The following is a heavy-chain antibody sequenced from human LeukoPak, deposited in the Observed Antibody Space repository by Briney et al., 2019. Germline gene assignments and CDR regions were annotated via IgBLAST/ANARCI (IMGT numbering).Heavy chain of an antibody. Sequence: QSGGSLRLSCAASGFTFSSYWMTWVRQAPGKGLEWVANIKQDGGEKNYVHSVKGRFTISRDNGNNSLYLQMNSLRAEDTAVYYCARLSGTTHYWGQGTLVTVSS. D-gene: IGHD1-7*01. CDR2: IKQDGGEK. CDR1: GFTFSSYW. CDR3: ARLSGTTHY. J-gene: IGHJ4*02. V-gene: IGHV3-7*01.